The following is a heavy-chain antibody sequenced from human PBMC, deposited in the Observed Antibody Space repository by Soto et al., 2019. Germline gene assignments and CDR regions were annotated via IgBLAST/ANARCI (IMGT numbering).Heavy chain of an antibody. CDR3: ASKSSGYYYSPMYGMDV. D-gene: IGHD3-22*01. V-gene: IGHV1-8*01. CDR1: GYTFTSYD. CDR2: MNPNSGNT. J-gene: IGHJ6*02. Sequence: QVQLVQSGAEVKKPGASVKVSCKASGYTFTSYDINWVRQATGQGPEWMGWMNPNSGNTGYAQKFQGRVTMTRNTSISTAYMELSSLRSEDTGVYYCASKSSGYYYSPMYGMDVWGQGTTVTVSS.